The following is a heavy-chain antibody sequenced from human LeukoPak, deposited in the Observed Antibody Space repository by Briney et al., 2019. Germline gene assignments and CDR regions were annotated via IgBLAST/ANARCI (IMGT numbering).Heavy chain of an antibody. CDR2: IYPDDSNT. J-gene: IGHJ4*02. CDR3: ARHLSSNWYNEKAFDY. D-gene: IGHD6-13*01. V-gene: IGHV5-51*01. Sequence: PGESLKISCKGSGYRFTNYWIGWVRQMPGKGLEWMGIIYPDDSNTRYSPSFQGQDTISADKSISTAYLQWSSLKASDTAMYYCARHLSSNWYNEKAFDYWGQGTLVTVSS. CDR1: GYRFTNYW.